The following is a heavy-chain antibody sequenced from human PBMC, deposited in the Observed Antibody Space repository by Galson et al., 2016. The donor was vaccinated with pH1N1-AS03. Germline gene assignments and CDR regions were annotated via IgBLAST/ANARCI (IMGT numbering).Heavy chain of an antibody. J-gene: IGHJ4*02. D-gene: IGHD6-19*01. CDR2: IHPRDSDT. V-gene: IGHV5-51*01. Sequence: QSGAEVKKPGESLRISCKGSGSNFTTYWIAWVRQMPGKGLEWVGIIHPRDSDTRCSPSFEGQVTISADKSIGTAYLQWSSLKSSDTAMYFCAIHQSTPYSSGSAYWGQGTLVTVSS. CDR1: GSNFTTYW. CDR3: AIHQSTPYSSGSAY.